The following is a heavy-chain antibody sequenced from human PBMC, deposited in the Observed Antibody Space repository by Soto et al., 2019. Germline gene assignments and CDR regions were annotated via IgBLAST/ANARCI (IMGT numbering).Heavy chain of an antibody. D-gene: IGHD3-10*01. Sequence: GGSLRLSCAASGFTFSSYAMSWVRQAPGKGLEWVSAISGSGGSTYYADSVKGRFTISRDNSKNTLYLQMNSLRAEDTAVYYCAKAGPTVRGVIDTSGYWGQGTLVTVSS. J-gene: IGHJ4*02. CDR1: GFTFSSYA. V-gene: IGHV3-23*01. CDR3: AKAGPTVRGVIDTSGY. CDR2: ISGSGGST.